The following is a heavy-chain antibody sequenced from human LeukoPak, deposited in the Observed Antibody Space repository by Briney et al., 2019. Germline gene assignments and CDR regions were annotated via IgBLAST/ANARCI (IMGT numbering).Heavy chain of an antibody. CDR2: INPNSGGT. CDR1: GYTFTGYY. J-gene: IGHJ4*02. V-gene: IGHV1-2*06. D-gene: IGHD2-15*01. Sequence: ASVKVSCKASGYTFTGYYMHWVPQAPGQGLEWMGRINPNSGGTNYAQKFQGRVTMTRDTSISTAYMELSRLRSDDTAVYYCARGYCSGGSCYSVDYWGQGTLVTVSS. CDR3: ARGYCSGGSCYSVDY.